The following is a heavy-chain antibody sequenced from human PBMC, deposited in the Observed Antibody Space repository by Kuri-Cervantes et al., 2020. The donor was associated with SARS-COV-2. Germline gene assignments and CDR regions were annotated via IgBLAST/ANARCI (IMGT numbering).Heavy chain of an antibody. D-gene: IGHD3-22*01. CDR3: ARRAKYYYDSSGYYVLDY. V-gene: IGHV4-39*01. CDR2: IYYSGST. J-gene: IGHJ4*02. CDR1: GASIIVSSYY. Sequence: SETLSLTCTVSGASIIVSSYYWGWIRQPPGKGLEWIGSIYYSGSTYYNPSLKSRVTISVDTSKNQFSLKLSSVTAADTAVYYCARRAKYYYDSSGYYVLDYWGQGTLVTVSS.